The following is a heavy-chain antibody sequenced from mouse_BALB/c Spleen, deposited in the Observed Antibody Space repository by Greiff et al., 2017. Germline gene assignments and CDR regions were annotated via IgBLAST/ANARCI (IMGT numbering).Heavy chain of an antibody. CDR1: GYTFTSYY. CDR3: TRGDRYDPWFAY. J-gene: IGHJ3*01. CDR2: INPSNGGT. D-gene: IGHD2-14*01. Sequence: QVQLQQSGAELVKPGASVKLSCKASGYTFTSYYMYWVKQRPGQGLEWIGEINPSNGGTNFNEKFKSKATLTVDKSSSTAYMQLSSLTSEDSAVYYCTRGDRYDPWFAYWGQGTLVTVSA. V-gene: IGHV1S81*02.